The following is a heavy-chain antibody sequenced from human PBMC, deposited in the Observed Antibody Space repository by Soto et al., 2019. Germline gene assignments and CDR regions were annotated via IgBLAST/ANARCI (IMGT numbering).Heavy chain of an antibody. CDR2: ISGSGGST. Sequence: GGSLRLSCAASGFTFSSYAMSWVRQAPGKGLEWVSAISGSGGSTYYADSVKGRFTISRDNSKNTLYLQMNSLRAEDTAVYYCANEELGLQLLPYYYGMDVWGQGTTVTVSS. J-gene: IGHJ6*02. D-gene: IGHD2-2*01. CDR1: GFTFSSYA. V-gene: IGHV3-23*01. CDR3: ANEELGLQLLPYYYGMDV.